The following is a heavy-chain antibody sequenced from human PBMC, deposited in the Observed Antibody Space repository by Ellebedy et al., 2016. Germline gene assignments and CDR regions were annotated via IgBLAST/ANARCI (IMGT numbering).Heavy chain of an antibody. D-gene: IGHD3-10*01. J-gene: IGHJ4*02. CDR1: GFTFSDYS. CDR3: AHDWGFGPF. Sequence: LSLXCAASGFTFSDYSMNWIRQAPGKGLEWVSYISGSSSYTNYADSVKGRFTISRDNAKKSLYLQMNSLRAEDTAVYYCAHDWGFGPFWGQGTLVTVSS. CDR2: ISGSSSYT. V-gene: IGHV3-11*03.